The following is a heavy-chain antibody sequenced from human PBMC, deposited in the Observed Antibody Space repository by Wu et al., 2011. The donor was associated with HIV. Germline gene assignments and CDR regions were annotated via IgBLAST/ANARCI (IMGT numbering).Heavy chain of an antibody. CDR2: IDPEDGDT. Sequence: EVHLEQSGGEVKRPGETVRISCRVSGDTLIQYKIHWIQQAPGQGLQWVGLIDPEDGDTQYRENFHGRVTIIADTSADTVYLQLSNLGSEDTAFYYCATGVTASIFCFGGYDAFDVWAKGHWSPSLQ. CDR1: GDTLIQYK. J-gene: IGHJ3*01. D-gene: IGHD3-10*01. V-gene: IGHV1-69-2*01. CDR3: ATGVTASIFCFGGYDAFDV.